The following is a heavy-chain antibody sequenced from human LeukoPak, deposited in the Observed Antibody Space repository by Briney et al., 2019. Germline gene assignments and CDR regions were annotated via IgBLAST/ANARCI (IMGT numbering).Heavy chain of an antibody. D-gene: IGHD3-22*01. V-gene: IGHV3-21*01. J-gene: IGHJ5*02. CDR3: ARAGSYYYDSSGYYR. Sequence: GGSLRLSCAASGFTFSSYSMNWVRQAPGKGLEWVSSISSSSSYIYYADSVKGRFTISRDNAKNSLYLQMNSLRAEDTAVYYCARAGSYYYDSSGYYRWGQGTLVTVSS. CDR1: GFTFSSYS. CDR2: ISSSSSYI.